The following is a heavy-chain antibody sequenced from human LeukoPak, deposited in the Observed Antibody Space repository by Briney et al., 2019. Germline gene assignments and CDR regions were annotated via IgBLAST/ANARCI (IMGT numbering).Heavy chain of an antibody. D-gene: IGHD6-19*01. CDR3: AKGIAVAGTGDY. V-gene: IGHV3-53*01. CDR2: IYSGGST. CDR1: GFTVISNY. Sequence: GGSLRLSCAASGFTVISNYMSWVRQAPGKGLEWVSPIYSGGSTYYADSVKGRFTISRDNSKNTLHLQMNSLRAEDTAVYYCAKGIAVAGTGDYWGQGTLVTVSS. J-gene: IGHJ4*02.